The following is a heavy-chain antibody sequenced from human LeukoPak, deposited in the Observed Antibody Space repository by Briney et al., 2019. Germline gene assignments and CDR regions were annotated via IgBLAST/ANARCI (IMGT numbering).Heavy chain of an antibody. Sequence: PGGSLRLSCAASGFTFSSYAMSWVRQAPGKGLEWVSVISGSGGSTYYADSVKGRFTISRDNSKNTLYLQMNSLRAEDTAVYYCAKDLKGYGACDIWGQGTRDSVFS. D-gene: IGHD5-12*01. J-gene: IGHJ3*02. V-gene: IGHV3-23*01. CDR2: ISGSGGST. CDR3: AKDLKGYGACDI. CDR1: GFTFSSYA.